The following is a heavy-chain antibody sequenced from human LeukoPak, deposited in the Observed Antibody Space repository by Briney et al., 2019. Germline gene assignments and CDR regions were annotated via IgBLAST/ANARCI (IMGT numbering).Heavy chain of an antibody. CDR1: GFNFDRHT. V-gene: IGHV3-43*01. D-gene: IGHD3-10*02. CDR2: AGWAGGTT. J-gene: IGHJ4*02. Sequence: GGSLRLSCATSGFNFDRHTIHWVRQAPGKGLEWVSLAGWAGGTTFYTDSGRGRFTTSRDSGRKSVYLQMNSLTTDDTAVYLCAKELDTMFFAYWGQGALVTVSS. CDR3: AKELDTMFFAY.